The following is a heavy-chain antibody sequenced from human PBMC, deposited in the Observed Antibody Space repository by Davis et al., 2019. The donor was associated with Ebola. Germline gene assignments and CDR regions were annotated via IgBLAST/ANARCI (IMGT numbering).Heavy chain of an antibody. D-gene: IGHD3-10*01. CDR1: GFTFSSYA. J-gene: IGHJ4*02. Sequence: GESLKISCAASGFTFSSYAMHWVRQAPGKGLEWVAVISYDGSNKYYADSVKGRFTISRDNSKNTLYLQMNSLRDEDTAVYYCARKQEYGSASSLDYWGQGTLVTVSS. CDR3: ARKQEYGSASSLDY. CDR2: ISYDGSNK. V-gene: IGHV3-30*04.